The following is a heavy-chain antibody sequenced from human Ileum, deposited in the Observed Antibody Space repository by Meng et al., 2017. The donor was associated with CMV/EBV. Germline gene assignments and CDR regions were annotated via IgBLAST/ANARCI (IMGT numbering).Heavy chain of an antibody. CDR2: INTGNGNT. CDR1: GYTFTSYA. V-gene: IGHV1-3*04. Sequence: SCKASGYTFTSYAVSWVRQAPGQGLEWMGWINTGNGNTKYSQKFQGRVTFTRDTSANTGYMEVSSLRSEDTAVYYCARIESGAHFHTWGQGTLVTVSS. D-gene: IGHD4-17*01. J-gene: IGHJ4*02. CDR3: ARIESGAHFHT.